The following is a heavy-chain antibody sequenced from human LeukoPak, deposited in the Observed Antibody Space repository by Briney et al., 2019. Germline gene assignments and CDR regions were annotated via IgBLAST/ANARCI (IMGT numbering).Heavy chain of an antibody. D-gene: IGHD3-22*01. J-gene: IGHJ6*02. Sequence: GESLKISCKGSGYSFTSYWISWVRQMPAKGLEWMGIIYPGDSNTRYSPSSQGQVTISADKSISTAYLQWSSLKASDTAMYYCARLDSSGYYYYGMDVWGQGTTVTVSS. CDR1: GYSFTSYW. CDR3: ARLDSSGYYYYGMDV. CDR2: IYPGDSNT. V-gene: IGHV5-51*01.